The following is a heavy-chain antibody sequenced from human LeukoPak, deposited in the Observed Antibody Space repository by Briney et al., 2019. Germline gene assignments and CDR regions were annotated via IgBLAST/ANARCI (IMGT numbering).Heavy chain of an antibody. CDR1: GYTFTGYY. D-gene: IGHD2-2*01. Sequence: GASVKVSCKASGYTFTGYYMHWVRQAPGQGLEWMGWINPNSGGTNYAQKFQGWVTMTRDTSISTAHMELSRLRSDDTAVYYCARGGEITSFYDAFDIWGQGTMVTVSS. CDR3: ARGGEITSFYDAFDI. V-gene: IGHV1-2*04. J-gene: IGHJ3*02. CDR2: INPNSGGT.